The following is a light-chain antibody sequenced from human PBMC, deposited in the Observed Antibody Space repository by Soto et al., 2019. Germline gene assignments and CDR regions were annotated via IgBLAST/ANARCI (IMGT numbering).Light chain of an antibody. CDR1: QSISSY. V-gene: IGKV3-11*01. CDR2: DAS. CDR3: QQHTDWHPQWT. Sequence: EVVLTQSPDTLSLPPGERATLSCRASQSISSYLAWYQQKPGQAPRLLIYDASSSATGIPARFSGSGSGTDSALTISSREPEDFAVYYCQQHTDWHPQWTFGQGTKVEIK. J-gene: IGKJ1*01.